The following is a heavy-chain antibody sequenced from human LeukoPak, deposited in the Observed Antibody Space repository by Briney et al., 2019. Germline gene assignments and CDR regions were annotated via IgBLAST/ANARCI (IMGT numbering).Heavy chain of an antibody. CDR2: IYYSGST. CDR1: GGSISSSSYY. CDR3: ARWVRQLVLGWFDP. J-gene: IGHJ5*02. Sequence: TPSETLSLTCTVSGGSISSSSYYWGWIRQPPGKGLEWIGSIYYSGSTYYNPSLKSRVTISVDTSKNQFSLKLSSVTAADTAVYYCARWVRQLVLGWFDPWGQGTLVTVSS. V-gene: IGHV4-39*01. D-gene: IGHD6-6*01.